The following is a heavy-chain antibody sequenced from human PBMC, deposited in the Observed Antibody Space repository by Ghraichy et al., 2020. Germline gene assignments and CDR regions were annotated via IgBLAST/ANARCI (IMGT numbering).Heavy chain of an antibody. V-gene: IGHV4-4*07. J-gene: IGHJ4*02. CDR3: ARDPGAAGAEDY. D-gene: IGHD6-13*01. Sequence: SETLSLTCTVSRGSMSSYYWSWIRHPAGKGLEWIGRIYSSGSTNYNLSLESRVTISLDMSKNQVSLKMTSVTAADTAVYYCARDPGAAGAEDYWGQGTLVTVSS. CDR2: IYSSGST. CDR1: RGSMSSYY.